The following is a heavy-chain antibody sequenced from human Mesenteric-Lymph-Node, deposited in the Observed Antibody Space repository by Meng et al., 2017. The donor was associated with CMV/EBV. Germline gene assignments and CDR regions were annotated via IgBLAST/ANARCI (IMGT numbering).Heavy chain of an antibody. J-gene: IGHJ4*02. CDR2: ISGSGGSK. CDR1: GFTFSSYA. V-gene: IGHV3-23*01. Sequence: DSGFTFSSYAMSRVRQAPGKGLEWVSAISGSGGSKYYADSVKGRFTISRDNSKNTLYLQMNSLRAEDTAVYYCAKELTVTMFPAFDYWGQGTLVTVSS. CDR3: AKELTVTMFPAFDY. D-gene: IGHD4-11*01.